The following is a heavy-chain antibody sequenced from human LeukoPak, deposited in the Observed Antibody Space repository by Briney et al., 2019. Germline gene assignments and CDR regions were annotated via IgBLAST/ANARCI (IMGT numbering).Heavy chain of an antibody. CDR3: AACYYDSSGYFNSDY. Sequence: SQTLSLTCTVSGVSISRVNHYWIWLRQSAGTGLEWIGRIHISGSTNYNPSLKSRVTISLDTSKNQFSLRLSSVTAADTAVYYCAACYYDSSGYFNSDYWGQGTLVTVSS. CDR1: GVSISRVNHY. J-gene: IGHJ4*02. V-gene: IGHV4-61*02. D-gene: IGHD3-22*01. CDR2: IHISGST.